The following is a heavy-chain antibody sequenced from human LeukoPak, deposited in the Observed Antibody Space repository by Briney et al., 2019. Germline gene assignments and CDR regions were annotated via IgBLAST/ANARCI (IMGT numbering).Heavy chain of an antibody. CDR1: GGSFSSYY. V-gene: IGHV4-34*01. D-gene: IGHD6-13*01. CDR3: ARSRGSSWYWGFDY. J-gene: IGHJ4*02. Sequence: SETLSLTCAVYGGSFSSYYWSWIRQPPGKGLEWIGEVNHSGSTNYNPSLKSRVTISVDTSKNQFSLKLSSVTAADTAVYYCARSRGSSWYWGFDYWGQGTLVTVSS. CDR2: VNHSGST.